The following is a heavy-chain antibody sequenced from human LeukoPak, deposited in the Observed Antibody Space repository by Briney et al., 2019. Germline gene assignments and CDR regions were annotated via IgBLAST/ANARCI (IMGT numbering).Heavy chain of an antibody. CDR3: ARQPSIAARPPSGYFDY. CDR1: GGSISSYY. D-gene: IGHD6-6*01. Sequence: PSETLSLTCTVSGGSISSYYWSWIRQPPGKGLEWIGYIYYSGSTYYNPSLKSRVTISVDTSKNQFSLKLSSVTAADTAVYYCARQPSIAARPPSGYFDYWGQGTLVTVSS. V-gene: IGHV4-59*08. J-gene: IGHJ4*02. CDR2: IYYSGST.